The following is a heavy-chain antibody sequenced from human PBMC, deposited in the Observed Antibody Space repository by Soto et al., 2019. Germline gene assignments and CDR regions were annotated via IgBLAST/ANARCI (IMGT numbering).Heavy chain of an antibody. CDR1: GYTFTSYG. Sequence: QVPLVQSGAEVKKPGASVKVSCKASGYTFTSYGISWVRQAPGQGLEWMGWISAYNGNTNYAQKLQGRVTMTTDTSTSTAYMELRSVRSDDTAVYYCARVNQPLLSGLYYYYYMDVWGKGTTVTVSS. V-gene: IGHV1-18*01. CDR2: ISAYNGNT. D-gene: IGHD2-21*02. CDR3: ARVNQPLLSGLYYYYYMDV. J-gene: IGHJ6*03.